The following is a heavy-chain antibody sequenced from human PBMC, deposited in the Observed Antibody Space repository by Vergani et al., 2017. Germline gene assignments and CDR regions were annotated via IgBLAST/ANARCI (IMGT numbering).Heavy chain of an antibody. V-gene: IGHV3-7*01. CDR1: GFTFSSYW. D-gene: IGHD3-10*01. CDR3: ARDFGSGSYYNGQEDYFDY. Sequence: EVQLVESGGGLVQPGGSLRLSCAASGFTFSSYWMSWVRQAPGKGLEWVANIKQDGSEKYYVDSVKGRFTISRDNAKNSLYLQMNSLRAEDTAVYYCARDFGSGSYYNGQEDYFDYWGQGTLVTVSS. CDR2: IKQDGSEK. J-gene: IGHJ4*02.